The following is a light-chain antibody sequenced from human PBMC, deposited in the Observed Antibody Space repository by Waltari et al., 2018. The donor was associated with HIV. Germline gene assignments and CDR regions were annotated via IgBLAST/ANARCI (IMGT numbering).Light chain of an antibody. Sequence: QSVLTQPPSVSGAPGQGVTLSCNGSSSNIGARHGVLWYQQLPGTAPKPLIFGNTNRPSGVPDRFSGSRSGTSASLAITGLQAEDEADYYCQSYDSSLSGSVFGGGTKLTVL. CDR1: SSNIGARHG. CDR3: QSYDSSLSGSV. J-gene: IGLJ2*01. CDR2: GNT. V-gene: IGLV1-40*01.